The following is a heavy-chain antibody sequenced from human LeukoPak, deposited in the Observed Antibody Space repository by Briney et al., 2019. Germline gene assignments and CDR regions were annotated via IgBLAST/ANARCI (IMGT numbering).Heavy chain of an antibody. V-gene: IGHV4-59*01. CDR1: GRSISSNY. CDR3: ARGSPYYYDSRNAFDI. D-gene: IGHD3-22*01. CDR2: IYYSGNT. J-gene: IGHJ3*02. Sequence: SETLSLTCTVSGRSISSNYWSWIRQPPGKGLEWIGYIYYSGNTNYNPSLKSRVTISVDTSKNQFSLKLSSVTAADTAVYYCARGSPYYYDSRNAFDIWGQGTMVTVSS.